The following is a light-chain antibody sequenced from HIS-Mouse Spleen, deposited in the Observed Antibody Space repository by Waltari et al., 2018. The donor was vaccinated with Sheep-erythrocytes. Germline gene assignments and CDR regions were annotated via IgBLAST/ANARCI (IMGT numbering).Light chain of an antibody. Sequence: QSALTQPASVSGSPGPSITISCTGTSSDVGGYNYVSWYQQHPGKAPKLMIYEVSNRPSGVSNRFSGSKSGNTASLTISGLQAEDEADYYCCSYAGSSTLVFGTGTKVTVL. CDR2: EVS. J-gene: IGLJ1*01. V-gene: IGLV2-14*01. CDR3: CSYAGSSTLV. CDR1: SSDVGGYNY.